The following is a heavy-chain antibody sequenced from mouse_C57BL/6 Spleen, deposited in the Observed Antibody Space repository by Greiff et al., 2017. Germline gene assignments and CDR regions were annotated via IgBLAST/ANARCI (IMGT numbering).Heavy chain of an antibody. D-gene: IGHD3-3*01. J-gene: IGHJ4*01. CDR1: GYSITSGYY. CDR2: ISYDGSN. Sequence: EVKLVESGPGLVKPSQSLSLTCSVTGYSITSGYYWNWIRQFPGNKLEWMGYISYDGSNNYNPSLKNRISITRDTSKNQFFLKLNSVTTEDTATYYCARDRGSDYYAMDYWGQGTSVTVSS. CDR3: ARDRGSDYYAMDY. V-gene: IGHV3-6*01.